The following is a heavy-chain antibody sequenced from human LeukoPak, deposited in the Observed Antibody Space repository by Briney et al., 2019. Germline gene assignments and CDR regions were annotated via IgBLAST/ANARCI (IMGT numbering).Heavy chain of an antibody. V-gene: IGHV3-23*01. Sequence: PGGSLRLSCAASRFTFGTFAMTWVRQAPGKRPEWVSSITNSGSSTYYADSVRGRFTISRDNSKNTLYLQMFGLRAEDTAVYFCAKYIFSSTPYFDYWGQGTLVTVSS. CDR1: RFTFGTFA. J-gene: IGHJ4*02. D-gene: IGHD6-13*01. CDR2: ITNSGSST. CDR3: AKYIFSSTPYFDY.